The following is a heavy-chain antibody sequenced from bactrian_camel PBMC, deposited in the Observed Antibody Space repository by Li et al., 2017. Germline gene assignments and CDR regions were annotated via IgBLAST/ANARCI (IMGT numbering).Heavy chain of an antibody. CDR3: VRDGGSWNLEY. Sequence: QLVESGGGSVQSGGSLRLSCAASGVTFSNHGMSWVRQAPGKGLEWVSSIRSGGDHTSYADSVKGRFTISRDNTRKTLYLQLNSLKPEDTAVYYCVRDGGSWNLEYWGQGTQVTVS. J-gene: IGHJ4*01. V-gene: IGHV3S31*01. D-gene: IGHD6*01. CDR2: IRSGGDHT. CDR1: GVTFSNHG.